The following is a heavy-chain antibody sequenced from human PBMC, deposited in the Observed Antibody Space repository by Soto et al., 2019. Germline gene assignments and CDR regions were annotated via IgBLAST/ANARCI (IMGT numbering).Heavy chain of an antibody. V-gene: IGHV3-30*18. J-gene: IGHJ4*02. Sequence: PGGSLRLSCAASGFTFSSYGMHWVRQAPGKGLEWVAVISYDRSNKYYADSVKGRFTISRDNSKNTLYLQMNSLRAEDTAVYYCAKGVFYYDSSGSIPREFDYWGQGTLVTVS. CDR2: ISYDRSNK. D-gene: IGHD3-22*01. CDR3: AKGVFYYDSSGSIPREFDY. CDR1: GFTFSSYG.